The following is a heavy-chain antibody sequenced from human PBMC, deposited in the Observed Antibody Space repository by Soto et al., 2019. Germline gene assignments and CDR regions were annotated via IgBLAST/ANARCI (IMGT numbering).Heavy chain of an antibody. D-gene: IGHD4-17*01. Sequence: PGESLKISGQVSGYTFAIYWIGWVLQMPGKGLEWMGIIYPSDSDTRYSPSFQGQVTISADQSINTAYLQWDSLKASDTAIYYCARPANTVADHFDLWGQGTPVTVSS. CDR2: IYPSDSDT. CDR3: ARPANTVADHFDL. V-gene: IGHV5-51*01. CDR1: GYTFAIYW. J-gene: IGHJ4*02.